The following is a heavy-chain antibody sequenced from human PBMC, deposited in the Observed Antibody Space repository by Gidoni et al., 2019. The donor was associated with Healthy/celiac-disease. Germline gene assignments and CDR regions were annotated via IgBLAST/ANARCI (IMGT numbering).Heavy chain of an antibody. V-gene: IGHV4-34*01. CDR1: GGSFSGYY. Sequence: QVQLQQWGAGLLKPSETLSLTCAVYGGSFSGYYWSWIRQPPGKGLEWIGEINHSGSTNYNPSLKSRVTISVDTSKNQFSLKLSSVTAADTAVYYCARARMGVYFDYWGQGTLVTVSS. D-gene: IGHD3-16*01. CDR2: INHSGST. CDR3: ARARMGVYFDY. J-gene: IGHJ4*02.